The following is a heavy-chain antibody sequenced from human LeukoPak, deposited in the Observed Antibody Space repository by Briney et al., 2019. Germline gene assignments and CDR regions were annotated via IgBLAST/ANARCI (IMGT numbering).Heavy chain of an antibody. CDR2: IYTSGST. D-gene: IGHD2-2*01. V-gene: IGHV4-4*08. CDR1: GGSFSGYY. J-gene: IGHJ6*03. CDR3: ARENLGYCSSTSCLYYYYYYMDV. Sequence: PSETLSLTCAVYGGSFSGYYWSWIRQPPGKGLEWIGRIYTSGSTNYNPSLKSRVTISVDTSKNQFSLKLSSVTAADTAVYYCARENLGYCSSTSCLYYYYYYMDVWGKGTTVTVSS.